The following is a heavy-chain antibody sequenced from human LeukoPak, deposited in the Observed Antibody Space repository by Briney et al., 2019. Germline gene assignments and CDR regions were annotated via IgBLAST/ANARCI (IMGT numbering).Heavy chain of an antibody. Sequence: ASVKVSCKASGYTFTSYGISWVRQAPGQGLEWMGWISAHNGNTNYAQKLQGRVTMTTDTSTSTAYMELRSLRSDDTAVYYCARDLGIVVVPAASTTSFDYWGQGTLVTVSS. CDR1: GYTFTSYG. V-gene: IGHV1-18*01. CDR3: ARDLGIVVVPAASTTSFDY. J-gene: IGHJ4*02. CDR2: ISAHNGNT. D-gene: IGHD2-2*01.